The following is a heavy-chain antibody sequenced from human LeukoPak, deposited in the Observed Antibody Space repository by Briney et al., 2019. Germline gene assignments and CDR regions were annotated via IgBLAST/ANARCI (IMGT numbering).Heavy chain of an antibody. CDR3: ARDSFPNYYGSGSLEYYFDY. CDR1: GFTFSSYA. CDR2: ISYDGSNK. D-gene: IGHD3-10*01. Sequence: GSLRLSCAASGFTFSSYAMHWVRQAPGKGLEWVAVISYDGSNKYYADSVKGRFTISRDNSKNTLYLQMNSLRAEDTAVYYCARDSFPNYYGSGSLEYYFDYWGQGTLVTVSS. J-gene: IGHJ4*02. V-gene: IGHV3-30-3*01.